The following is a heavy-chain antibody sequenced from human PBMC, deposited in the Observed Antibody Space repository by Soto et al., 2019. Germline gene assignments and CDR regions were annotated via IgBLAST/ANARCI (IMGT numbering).Heavy chain of an antibody. Sequence: ASVKVSCKASGYTFTSYAMHWVRQAPGQRLEWMGWINAGNGNTKYSQKFQGRVTITRDTSASTAYMELSSLRSEDTAVYYCARGPYYYDSSGYYLLGNYYYGMDVWGQGTTVTVSS. V-gene: IGHV1-3*01. CDR1: GYTFTSYA. CDR3: ARGPYYYDSSGYYLLGNYYYGMDV. J-gene: IGHJ6*02. D-gene: IGHD3-22*01. CDR2: INAGNGNT.